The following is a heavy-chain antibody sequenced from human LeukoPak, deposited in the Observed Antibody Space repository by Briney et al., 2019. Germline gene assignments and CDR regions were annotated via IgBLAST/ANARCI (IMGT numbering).Heavy chain of an antibody. V-gene: IGHV4-34*01. D-gene: IGHD5-18*01. Sequence: SETLSLTCAVYGGSFSGYYWSWIRQPPGKGLEWIGEINHSGSTNYNPSLKNRVTISVDTSKNQFSLKLSSVTAADTAVYYCARDRRRIQLWFSNWFDPWGQGTLVTVSS. J-gene: IGHJ5*02. CDR1: GGSFSGYY. CDR3: ARDRRRIQLWFSNWFDP. CDR2: INHSGST.